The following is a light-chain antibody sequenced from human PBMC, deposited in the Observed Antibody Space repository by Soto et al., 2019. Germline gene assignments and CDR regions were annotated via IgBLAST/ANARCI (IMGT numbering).Light chain of an antibody. CDR1: HGISNE. V-gene: IGKV1-6*01. CDR3: LQAYHYWP. CDR2: GAS. J-gene: IGKJ1*01. Sequence: HVSQSQSSLSASIGDRVTITCRASHGISNELGWYLQRPWKAPKVLIYGASNLQSGVPSRFSGSGSGTDFTLTISSLEPEDFATYYSLQAYHYWPFGQVTKVDI.